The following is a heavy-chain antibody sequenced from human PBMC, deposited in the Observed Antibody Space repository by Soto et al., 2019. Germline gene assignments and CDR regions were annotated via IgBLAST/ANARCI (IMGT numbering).Heavy chain of an antibody. CDR3: ARRKDFWSGPDAFDI. Sequence: QLQLQESGPGLVKPSETLSLTCTVSGGSISSSSYYWGWIRQPPGKGLEWIGSIYYSGSTYYNPSRKRRVTITVDESKNQYSLKLSSVTAADTAVYYCARRKDFWSGPDAFDIWGQGTMVTVSS. V-gene: IGHV4-39*01. CDR1: GGSISSSSYY. D-gene: IGHD3-3*01. CDR2: IYYSGST. J-gene: IGHJ3*02.